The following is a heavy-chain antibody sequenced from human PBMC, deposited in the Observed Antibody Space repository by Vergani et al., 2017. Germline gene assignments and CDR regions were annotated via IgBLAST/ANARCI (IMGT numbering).Heavy chain of an antibody. CDR3: AKDPATSMGF. V-gene: IGHV3-23*01. Sequence: EVQLLESGGGLGQPGGSLKLSCAASGFTFTSYAMSWVRQAPGKGLEWASTISGSGDRTYYADSVKGRFAISRDNSKNTVYLQMNSLRVEDTAVYYCAKDPATSMGFGGQGILVTVFS. CDR2: ISGSGDRT. CDR1: GFTFTSYA. D-gene: IGHD5-18*01. J-gene: IGHJ4*01.